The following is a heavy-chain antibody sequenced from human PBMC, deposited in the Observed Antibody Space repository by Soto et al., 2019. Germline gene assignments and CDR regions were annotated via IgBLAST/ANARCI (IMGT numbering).Heavy chain of an antibody. CDR3: ARYSWGIAAAGPL. Sequence: SVKVSCKASVGTFSSYAISWVRQAPGQGLEWMGGIIPIFGTANYAQKFQGRVTITADESTSTAYMELSSLGSEDTAVYYCARYSWGIAAAGPLWGQGTLVTVSS. D-gene: IGHD6-13*01. CDR2: IIPIFGTA. V-gene: IGHV1-69*13. J-gene: IGHJ4*02. CDR1: VGTFSSYA.